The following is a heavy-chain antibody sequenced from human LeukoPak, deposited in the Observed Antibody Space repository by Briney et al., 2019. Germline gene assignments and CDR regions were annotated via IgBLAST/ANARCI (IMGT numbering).Heavy chain of an antibody. CDR1: GGSISSYY. Sequence: KPSETLSLTCTVSGGSISSYYWSWIRQPPGKGLEWIGYIYYSGSTNYNPSLKSRVTISVDTSKNQFSLKLSSVTAADTAVYYCARAPPGSGYYYYYMDVWGKGTTVTVSS. CDR2: IYYSGST. J-gene: IGHJ6*03. D-gene: IGHD3-3*01. CDR3: ARAPPGSGYYYYYMDV. V-gene: IGHV4-59*01.